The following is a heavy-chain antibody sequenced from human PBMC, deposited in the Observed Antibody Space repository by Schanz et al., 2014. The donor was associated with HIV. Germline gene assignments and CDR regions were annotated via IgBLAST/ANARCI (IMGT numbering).Heavy chain of an antibody. Sequence: VQLVESGGGVVQPGRSLRLSCAASGFTFDSYGIHWVRQAPGKGLEWVSAISGGGAGTYYADSVKGRLTISRDNSKNTLYLQMNSLRAEDTAVYYCAREREESIAYYYYGMDVWGQGTAVTVSS. CDR1: GFTFDSYG. CDR3: AREREESIAYYYYGMDV. V-gene: IGHV3-23*04. D-gene: IGHD1-26*01. J-gene: IGHJ6*02. CDR2: ISGGGAGT.